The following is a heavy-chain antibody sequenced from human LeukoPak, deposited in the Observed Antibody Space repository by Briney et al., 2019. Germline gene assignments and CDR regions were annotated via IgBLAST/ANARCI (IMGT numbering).Heavy chain of an antibody. V-gene: IGHV5-51*01. Sequence: GESLQISCKGSGYIFTSYWIGWVRQLPGKGLECMGIIYPGDSDTRYSPSFQGQVTISADKSISTAYLQWSSLKASDTAMYYCARHYPYYGSGSYPDYWGQGTLVTVSS. CDR3: ARHYPYYGSGSYPDY. CDR2: IYPGDSDT. J-gene: IGHJ4*02. CDR1: GYIFTSYW. D-gene: IGHD3-10*01.